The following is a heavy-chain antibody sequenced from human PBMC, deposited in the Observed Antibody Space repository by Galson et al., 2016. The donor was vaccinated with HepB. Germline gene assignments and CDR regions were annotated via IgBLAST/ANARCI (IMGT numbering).Heavy chain of an antibody. CDR3: TRGYMLTGMNV. CDR2: TYYRSKWFT. Sequence: CAISGDSVTSDITTWNWIRQSPSRGLEWLGRTYYRSKWFTDYAVSVEGRITINSDISRNQFSLQLDSVTPDDTAAYFCTRGYMLTGMNVWGQGTTVTVSS. CDR1: GDSVTSDITT. V-gene: IGHV6-1*01. D-gene: IGHD2-8*01. J-gene: IGHJ6*02.